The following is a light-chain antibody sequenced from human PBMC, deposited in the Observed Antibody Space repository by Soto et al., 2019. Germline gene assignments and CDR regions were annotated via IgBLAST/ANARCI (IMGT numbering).Light chain of an antibody. CDR2: NNN. CDR3: AAWDDSLNGVL. J-gene: IGLJ2*01. V-gene: IGLV1-44*01. CDR1: SSNIGTNT. Sequence: QSVLTQPPSASGTRGQRVTISCSGSSSNIGTNTVNWYQELPGTAPKLLIYNNNQRPSGVPDRFSGSKSGTSASLAISGLQSEDEADYYCAAWDDSLNGVLFGGGTKVTVL.